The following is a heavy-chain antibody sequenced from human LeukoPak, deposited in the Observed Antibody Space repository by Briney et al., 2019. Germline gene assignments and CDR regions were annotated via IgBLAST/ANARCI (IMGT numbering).Heavy chain of an antibody. Sequence: SVKVSCKASGGTFSSYAISWVRQAPGQGLEWMGRIIPIFGTANYAQKFQGRVTITTDESTSTAYMELSSLRSEDTAVYYCARGGWYYYGSGSSNWLDPWGQGTLVTVSS. V-gene: IGHV1-69*05. CDR1: GGTFSSYA. D-gene: IGHD3-10*01. J-gene: IGHJ5*02. CDR2: IIPIFGTA. CDR3: ARGGWYYYGSGSSNWLDP.